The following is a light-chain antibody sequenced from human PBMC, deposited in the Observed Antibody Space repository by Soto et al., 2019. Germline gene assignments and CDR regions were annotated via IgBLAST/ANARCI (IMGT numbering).Light chain of an antibody. CDR2: FAF. J-gene: IGKJ4*01. V-gene: IGKV1-12*01. CDR3: QQADSLPRT. Sequence: DIQMTQSPSSVSASVGDRVTITCRASQDINSRLAWSQQKPGKAPKLLIYFAFNLESGVPSRFIGSGSGTDFTLTITSLQPEDFATYYCQQADSLPRTFGGGTKVEIQ. CDR1: QDINSR.